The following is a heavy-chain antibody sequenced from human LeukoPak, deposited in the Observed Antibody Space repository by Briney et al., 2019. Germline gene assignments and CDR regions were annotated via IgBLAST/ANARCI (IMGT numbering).Heavy chain of an antibody. CDR2: INPNSGGT. J-gene: IGHJ3*02. CDR1: GYTFTGYY. V-gene: IGHV1-2*02. CDR3: ARDIRPSYDFWSGSHAFDI. D-gene: IGHD3-3*01. Sequence: ASVKVSCKASGYTFTGYYMHWVRQAPGQGLEWMGWINPNSGGTNYAQKLQGRVTMTTDTSTSTAYMELRSLRSDDTAVYYCARDIRPSYDFWSGSHAFDIWGQGTMVTVSS.